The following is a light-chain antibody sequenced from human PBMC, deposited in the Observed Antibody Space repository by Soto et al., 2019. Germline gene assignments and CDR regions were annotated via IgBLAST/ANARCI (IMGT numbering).Light chain of an antibody. Sequence: DIQMTESPSSLSAYVGDRVTITCRASQSISSYLHWYQQKPGKAPKLLIYAASSLQSGVPSRFSGSGSGADFTLTISSLQPEDFATYYCQQSYSTPPRLTFGGGTKVEIK. J-gene: IGKJ4*01. CDR1: QSISSY. CDR2: AAS. CDR3: QQSYSTPPRLT. V-gene: IGKV1-39*01.